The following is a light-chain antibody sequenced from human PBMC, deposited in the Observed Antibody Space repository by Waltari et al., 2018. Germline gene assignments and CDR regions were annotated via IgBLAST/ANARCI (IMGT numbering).Light chain of an antibody. Sequence: EIVLTQSPAILSLSPGERATLSCRASQSVSSYLAWYQQKPGQAPRLLIYEASDRATGIPARFSGSGAGTEFTLTISSLEPEDFAVYYCQQRSTWPLTFGGGTKVEIK. J-gene: IGKJ4*01. V-gene: IGKV3-11*01. CDR1: QSVSSY. CDR2: EAS. CDR3: QQRSTWPLT.